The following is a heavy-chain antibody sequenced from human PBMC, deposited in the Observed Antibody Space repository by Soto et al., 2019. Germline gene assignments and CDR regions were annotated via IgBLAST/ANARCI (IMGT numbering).Heavy chain of an antibody. J-gene: IGHJ5*02. CDR3: ARGTELNIVVVVAATPSGGSSWFDP. CDR2: INHSGST. Sequence: SDTLSLTCAVYGGSFSGYYWSWIGQPPGKGLEWIGEINHSGSTNYNPSLKSRVTISVDTSKNQFSLKLSSVTAADTAVYYCARGTELNIVVVVAATPSGGSSWFDPWGQGTLVTVSS. D-gene: IGHD2-15*01. CDR1: GGSFSGYY. V-gene: IGHV4-34*01.